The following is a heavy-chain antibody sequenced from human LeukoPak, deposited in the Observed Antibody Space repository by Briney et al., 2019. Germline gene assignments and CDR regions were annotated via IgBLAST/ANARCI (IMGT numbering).Heavy chain of an antibody. CDR2: ISYDGSNK. CDR1: GFTFSSYA. Sequence: PGGSLRLSCAASGFTFSSYAMHWVRQAPGKGLEWAAVISYDGSNKYYADSVKGRFTISRDNSKNTLYLQMNSLRAEDTAVYYCARGGSYYLMDVWGQGTTVTVSS. D-gene: IGHD1-26*01. CDR3: ARGGSYYLMDV. V-gene: IGHV3-30-3*01. J-gene: IGHJ6*02.